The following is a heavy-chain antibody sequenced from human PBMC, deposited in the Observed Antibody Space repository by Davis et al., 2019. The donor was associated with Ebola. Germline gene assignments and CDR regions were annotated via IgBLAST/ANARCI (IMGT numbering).Heavy chain of an antibody. Sequence: GESLKISCAASGFTFSSYWMSWVRQAPGKGLEWVANIKQDGSEKYYVDSVKGRFTISRDNAKNSLYLQMNSLKTEDTAVYYCAREQGTVTTSWFDPWGQGTLVTVSS. CDR2: IKQDGSEK. J-gene: IGHJ5*02. CDR3: AREQGTVTTSWFDP. CDR1: GFTFSSYW. V-gene: IGHV3-7*03. D-gene: IGHD4-17*01.